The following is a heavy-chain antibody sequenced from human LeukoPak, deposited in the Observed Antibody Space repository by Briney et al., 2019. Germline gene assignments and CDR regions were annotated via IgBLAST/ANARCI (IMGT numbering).Heavy chain of an antibody. CDR3: ARGSTARRSGFDY. CDR1: GFTFSSYS. CDR2: ISSSSSTI. D-gene: IGHD5/OR15-5a*01. V-gene: IGHV3-48*01. J-gene: IGHJ4*02. Sequence: PGGSLRLSCAASGFTFSSYSMNWVRQAPGKGREWVSYISSSSSTIYYADSVKGRFTISRDNAKNSLYLQMNSLRAEDTAVYYCARGSTARRSGFDYWGQGTLVTVSS.